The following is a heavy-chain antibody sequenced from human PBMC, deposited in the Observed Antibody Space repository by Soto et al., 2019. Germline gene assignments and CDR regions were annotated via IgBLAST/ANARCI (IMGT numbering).Heavy chain of an antibody. Sequence: PGGSLRLSCAASGFTFSSYAMSWVPQAPGKGLEWVSAISGSGGSTYYADSVKGRFTISRDNSKNTLYLQMNSLRAEDTAVYYCAKGGSSSWYRGFWFDPWGQGTLVTVSS. CDR1: GFTFSSYA. CDR3: AKGGSSSWYRGFWFDP. D-gene: IGHD6-13*01. J-gene: IGHJ5*02. V-gene: IGHV3-23*01. CDR2: ISGSGGST.